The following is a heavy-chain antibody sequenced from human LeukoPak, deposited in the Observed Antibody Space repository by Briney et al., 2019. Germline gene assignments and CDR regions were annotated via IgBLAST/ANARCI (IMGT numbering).Heavy chain of an antibody. V-gene: IGHV3-20*04. D-gene: IGHD5-12*01. CDR3: ARHSGYDLGLDSDY. J-gene: IGHJ4*02. CDR1: GFTFDDYG. CDR2: INWNGGST. Sequence: GGSVRLSCATSGFTFDDYGMSWVRQAPGKGLVWVSGINWNGGSTGYGDSVKGRFTISRDNAKNSLYLQMNSLRAEDTALYYCARHSGYDLGLDSDYWGQGTLVTVSS.